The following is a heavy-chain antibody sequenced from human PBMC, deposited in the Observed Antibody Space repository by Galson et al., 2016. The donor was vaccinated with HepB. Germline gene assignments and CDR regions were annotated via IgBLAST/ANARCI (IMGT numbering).Heavy chain of an antibody. CDR2: ISGSGVST. CDR3: AKAKTRGGFGNYNYMDV. CDR1: GSTFSAYV. V-gene: IGHV3-23*01. J-gene: IGHJ6*03. Sequence: SLRLSCAASGSTFSAYVMTWVRQVAGKGLEWVSLISGSGVSTYYADSAKGRFTISRDNANNTLFLQMNSLTAEDTAIYYCAKAKTRGGFGNYNYMDVWGKGTTVTVSS. D-gene: IGHD3-16*01.